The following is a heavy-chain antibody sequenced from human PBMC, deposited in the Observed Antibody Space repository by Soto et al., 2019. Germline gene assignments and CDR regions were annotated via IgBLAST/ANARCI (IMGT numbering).Heavy chain of an antibody. CDR1: GYTFTSNY. V-gene: IGHV1-46*01. J-gene: IGHJ4*02. D-gene: IGHD2-21*02. CDR2: INPTGGST. Sequence: QVHLVQSGAEVKKPGASVKISCTSSGYTFTSNYLHWLRQAPGQGLEWMGMINPTGGSTNYAQRFRGRVTMTMDTSSSTVYMELSDLRSEDTAMYYCARGFCTTATCFVGDFWGQGTLVTVSS. CDR3: ARGFCTTATCFVGDF.